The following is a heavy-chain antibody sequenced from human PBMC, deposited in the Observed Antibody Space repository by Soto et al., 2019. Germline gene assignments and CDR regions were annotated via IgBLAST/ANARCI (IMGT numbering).Heavy chain of an antibody. V-gene: IGHV1-69*18. CDR1: GGTFSRSG. J-gene: IGHJ6*02. CDR3: ARCPQPPDTADPYAVVV. CDR2: IVPSVDTT. D-gene: IGHD5-18*01. Sequence: QVQLVQSGTEVKKPGASVKVSCKASGGTFSRSGFHWVRQAPGQGREWMGMIVPSVDTTNYAQKFQARVTISADQITSTVHLELRSMRSEDLAVYYCARCPQPPDTADPYAVVVCGQGTRVIVSS.